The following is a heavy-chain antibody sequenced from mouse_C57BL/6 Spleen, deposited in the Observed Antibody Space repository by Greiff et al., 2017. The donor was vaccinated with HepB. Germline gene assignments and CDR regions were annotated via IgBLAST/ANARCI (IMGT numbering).Heavy chain of an antibody. CDR3: ARDRTTTVDWYFDV. V-gene: IGHV5-4*01. CDR2: ISDGGSYT. Sequence: EVKLMESGGGLVKPGGSLKLSCAASGFTFSSYAMSWVRQTPEKRLEWVATISDGGSYTYYPDNVKGRFTISRDNAKNNLYLQMSHLKSEDTAMYYCARDRTTTVDWYFDVWGTGTTVTVSS. CDR1: GFTFSSYA. J-gene: IGHJ1*03. D-gene: IGHD1-1*01.